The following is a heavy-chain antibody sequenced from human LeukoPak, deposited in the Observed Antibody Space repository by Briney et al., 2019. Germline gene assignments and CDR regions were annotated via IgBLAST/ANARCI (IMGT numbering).Heavy chain of an antibody. V-gene: IGHV4-59*08. CDR3: ARHPPTTPFDF. J-gene: IGHJ4*02. Sequence: SETLSLTCTVSGGSISSYYWSWIRQPPGKGLEWIGYIYYSGSTNYNPSLKGRVTISVGTSKNQFSLKLSSVTAADTAVYYCARHPPTTPFDFWGQGTLVTVSS. CDR2: IYYSGST. CDR1: GGSISSYY. D-gene: IGHD1-7*01.